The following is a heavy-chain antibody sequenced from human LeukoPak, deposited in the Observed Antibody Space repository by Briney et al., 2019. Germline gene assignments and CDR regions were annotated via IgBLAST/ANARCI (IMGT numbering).Heavy chain of an antibody. J-gene: IGHJ6*04. D-gene: IGHD2-21*02. Sequence: GESLKISSKGSGCIFTSYWIGWVRQMPGKGLEWMGIIYPGDSDTRYSPSFQGQVTISADKSISTAYLQWSSLKASDPAMYYCARFFGYCGGDCYGDVWGKGTTVTVCS. CDR2: IYPGDSDT. CDR3: ARFFGYCGGDCYGDV. CDR1: GCIFTSYW. V-gene: IGHV5-51*01.